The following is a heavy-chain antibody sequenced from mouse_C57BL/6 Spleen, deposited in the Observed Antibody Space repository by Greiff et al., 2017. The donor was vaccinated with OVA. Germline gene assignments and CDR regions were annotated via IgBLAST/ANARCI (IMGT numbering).Heavy chain of an antibody. CDR3: ARNRDYYGSAWFAY. V-gene: IGHV2-2*01. J-gene: IGHJ3*01. CDR1: GFSLTSYG. Sequence: VKLVESGPGLVQPSQSLSITCTVSGFSLTSYGVHWVRQSPGKGLEWLGVIWSGGSTDYNAAFISRLSISKDNSKSQVFFKMNSLQADDTAIYYCARNRDYYGSAWFAYWGQGTLVTVSA. D-gene: IGHD1-2*01. CDR2: IWSGGST.